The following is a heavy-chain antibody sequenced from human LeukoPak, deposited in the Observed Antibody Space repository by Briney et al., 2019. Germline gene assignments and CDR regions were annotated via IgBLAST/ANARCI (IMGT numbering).Heavy chain of an antibody. Sequence: GGSLRLSCTASGFTFSGAWMTWVRQAPGKGLEWVANIREDGTGKNYVDSVKGRFTISRDNAKNSLFLQMSNLRDDDTAIYYCARHVGISFWGQGTLVTVSS. D-gene: IGHD7-27*01. V-gene: IGHV3-7*01. J-gene: IGHJ4*02. CDR3: ARHVGISF. CDR2: IREDGTGK. CDR1: GFTFSGAW.